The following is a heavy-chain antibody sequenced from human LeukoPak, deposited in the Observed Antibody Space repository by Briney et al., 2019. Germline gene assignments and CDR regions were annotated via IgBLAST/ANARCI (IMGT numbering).Heavy chain of an antibody. CDR3: ARHSLVGASFDY. V-gene: IGHV1-69*04. CDR1: GGTFSSYA. J-gene: IGHJ4*02. Sequence: ASVNVSCKASGGTFSSYAISWVRQAPGQGLEWMGRIIPILGIANYAQKFQGRVTITADKSTSTAYMELSSLRSEDTAVYYCARHSLVGASFDYWGQGTLVTVSS. CDR2: IIPILGIA. D-gene: IGHD1-26*01.